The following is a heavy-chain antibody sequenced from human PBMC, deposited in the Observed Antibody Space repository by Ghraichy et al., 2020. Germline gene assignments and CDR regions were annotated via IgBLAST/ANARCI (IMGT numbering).Heavy chain of an antibody. J-gene: IGHJ2*01. CDR1: GFTFDDNA. Sequence: GGSLRLSCTASGFTFDDNAMHWVRQSPGRGLEWVSGISWTGGIGYADSVKGRFTISRDNAKNSLYLQMNSLRTEDTALYYCVKGKTSAGRGWGWYVDLWGRGTLVTVSS. CDR3: VKGKTSAGRGWGWYVDL. V-gene: IGHV3-9*01. CDR2: ISWTGGI. D-gene: IGHD3-16*01.